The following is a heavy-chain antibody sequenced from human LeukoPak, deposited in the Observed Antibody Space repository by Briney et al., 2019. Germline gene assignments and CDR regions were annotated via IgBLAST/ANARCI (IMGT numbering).Heavy chain of an antibody. D-gene: IGHD3-10*01. Sequence: ASVKVSFKASGYTFTIYGIRWVRQAPGQGLEWMGWISAYNGNTNYAQKLQGRVTMTTDTSTSTAYMELRSLRSDDTAVYYCARDRVPLYGSGSYYVYWGQGTLVTVSS. CDR1: GYTFTIYG. CDR2: ISAYNGNT. J-gene: IGHJ4*02. CDR3: ARDRVPLYGSGSYYVY. V-gene: IGHV1-18*01.